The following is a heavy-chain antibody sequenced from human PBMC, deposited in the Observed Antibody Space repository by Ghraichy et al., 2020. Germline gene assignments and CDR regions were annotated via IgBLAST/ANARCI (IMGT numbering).Heavy chain of an antibody. Sequence: GGSLRLSCAASGFTVSSNYMSWVRQAPGKGLEWVSVIYSGGSTYYADSVKGRFTISRDNSKNTLYLQMNSLRAEDTAVYYCARESSGSWGWFDPWGQGTLVTVSS. CDR3: ARESSGSWGWFDP. J-gene: IGHJ5*02. V-gene: IGHV3-53*01. D-gene: IGHD1-26*01. CDR1: GFTVSSNY. CDR2: IYSGGST.